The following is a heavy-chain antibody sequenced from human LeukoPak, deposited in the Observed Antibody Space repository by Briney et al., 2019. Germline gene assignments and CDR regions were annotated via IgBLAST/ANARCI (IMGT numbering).Heavy chain of an antibody. CDR1: GYTFTGYY. CDR3: AKSYSVVVTAIRHLQH. CDR2: IKPNSGGT. D-gene: IGHD2-21*02. J-gene: IGHJ1*01. V-gene: IGHV1-2*02. Sequence: ASVKVSCKASGYTFTGYYMHWVRQAPGQGLEWMGWIKPNSGGTNYAQKVQGRVTMTRDTSISTAYMELSRLRSDDTAVYYCAKSYSVVVTAIRHLQHWGQGTLVTVSS.